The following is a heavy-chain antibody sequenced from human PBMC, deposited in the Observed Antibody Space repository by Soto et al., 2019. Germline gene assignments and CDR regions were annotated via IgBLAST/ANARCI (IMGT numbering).Heavy chain of an antibody. D-gene: IGHD3-10*01. CDR1: GFSFSDSY. CDR3: ARDRGGYGPPDV. Sequence: QVQLVESGGGVVQPGWSLRLSCAASGFSFSDSYMSWVRQAPGKGLEWVAYISGSSGYTGYADSVKGRFTISRDNAKNSLYLQMNSLRVEDTAVYYCARDRGGYGPPDVWGQGTTVTVSS. J-gene: IGHJ6*02. V-gene: IGHV3-11*06. CDR2: ISGSSGYT.